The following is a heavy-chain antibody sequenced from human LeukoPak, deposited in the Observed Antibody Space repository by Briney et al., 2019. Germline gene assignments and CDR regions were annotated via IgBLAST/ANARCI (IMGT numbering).Heavy chain of an antibody. CDR3: AGTVYGDWFYFDY. CDR1: GGSISSSSYY. J-gene: IGHJ4*02. V-gene: IGHV4-39*07. Sequence: PSETLSLTCTVSGGSISSSSYYWGWIRQPPGKGLEWIGSIYYSGSTYYNPSLKSRVTISVDTSKNQFSLKLSSVTAADTAVYYCAGTVYGDWFYFDYWGQGTLVTVSS. CDR2: IYYSGST. D-gene: IGHD4-17*01.